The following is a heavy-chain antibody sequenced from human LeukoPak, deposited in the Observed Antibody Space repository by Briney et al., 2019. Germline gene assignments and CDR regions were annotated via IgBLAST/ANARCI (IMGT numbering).Heavy chain of an antibody. D-gene: IGHD2-2*01. CDR1: SGSIISYY. V-gene: IGHV4-59*08. CDR2: IYYSGST. Sequence: PSETLSLTCTVSSGSIISYYWSWIRQPPGKGLEWIGYIYYSGSTNYNPSLKSRVTISVDTSKNRFSLKLSSVTAADTAVYYCARLRIPARYCSSTSCYELDYWGQGTLVTVSS. J-gene: IGHJ4*02. CDR3: ARLRIPARYCSSTSCYELDY.